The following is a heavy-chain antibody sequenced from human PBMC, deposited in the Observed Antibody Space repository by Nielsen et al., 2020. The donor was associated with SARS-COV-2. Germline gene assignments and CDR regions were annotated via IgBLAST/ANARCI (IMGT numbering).Heavy chain of an antibody. CDR2: ISSSGSTI. D-gene: IGHD4-17*01. V-gene: IGHV3-48*03. J-gene: IGHJ4*02. CDR1: GSTSISNK. Sequence: GGPWRPPCPASGSTSISNKLNWSGKAPGKGLEWVSYISSSGSTIYYADSVKGRFTISRDNAKNSLYLQMNSLRAEDTALYYCAKDFYGDPWYFDYWGQGTLVTVSS. CDR3: AKDFYGDPWYFDY.